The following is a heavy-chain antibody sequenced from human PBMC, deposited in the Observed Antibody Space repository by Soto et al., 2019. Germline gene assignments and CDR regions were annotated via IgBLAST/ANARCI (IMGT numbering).Heavy chain of an antibody. D-gene: IGHD3-10*01. Sequence: QVQLVESGGGLVQPGRSLRLSCAASGFTFSSYAMHWVRQAPGKGLEWVAIISYDGSNKYYADSVKGRFTISRDNSKNTLYLQMNSLRAEDTAVYYCARDRGFGEVLPFDYWGQGTLVTVSS. V-gene: IGHV3-30-3*01. CDR3: ARDRGFGEVLPFDY. CDR2: ISYDGSNK. J-gene: IGHJ4*02. CDR1: GFTFSSYA.